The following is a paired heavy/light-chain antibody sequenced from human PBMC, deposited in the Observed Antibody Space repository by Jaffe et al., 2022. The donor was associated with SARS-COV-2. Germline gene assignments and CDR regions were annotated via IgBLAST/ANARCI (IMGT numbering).Light chain of an antibody. J-gene: IGKJ1*01. V-gene: IGKV2-28*01. CDR2: LGS. CDR1: QSLLHSNGYNY. CDR3: MQGLQART. Sequence: DIVMTQSPLSLPVTPGEPASISCRSSQSLLHSNGYNYLDWYLQKPGQSPQLLIYLGSNRASGVPDRFSGSGSGTDFTLKISRVEAEDVGIYYCMQGLQARTFGQGTKVEIK.
Heavy chain of an antibody. V-gene: IGHV3-7*03. D-gene: IGHD5-18*01. CDR3: ASLDTSMANWFDP. J-gene: IGHJ5*02. CDR2: IQKDGSEK. Sequence: EVQLVESGGGLVQPGGSLRLSCAASGFTFSTYWMSWVRQAPGKGLEWVACIQKDGSEKYYVDSVKGRFTISRDNAKNSLYLQMNNLRAEDTAVYYCASLDTSMANWFDPWGPGTLVTVSS. CDR1: GFTFSTYW.